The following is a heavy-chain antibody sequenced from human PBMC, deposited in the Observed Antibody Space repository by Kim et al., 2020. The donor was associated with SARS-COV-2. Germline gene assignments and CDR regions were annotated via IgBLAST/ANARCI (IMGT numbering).Heavy chain of an antibody. Sequence: GGSLRLSCAGSGFAFADYGMSWVRQTPGKRLEWVAVISGRGGRKFYADSVKDRFIISRDNLKNTLFLQMNSLRDADSALYYCAQDKRSDNWGSFYWG. CDR2: ISGRGGRK. CDR3: AQDKRSDNWGSFY. D-gene: IGHD1-1*01. J-gene: IGHJ4*01. V-gene: IGHV3-23*01. CDR1: GFAFADYG.